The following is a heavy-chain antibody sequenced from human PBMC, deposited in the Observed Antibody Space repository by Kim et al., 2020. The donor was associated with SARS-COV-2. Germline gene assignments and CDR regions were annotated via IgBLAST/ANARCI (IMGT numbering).Heavy chain of an antibody. Sequence: GGSLRLSCAASGFTFSSYGMHWVRQAPGKGLEWVAVISYDGSNKYYADSVKGRFTISRDNSKNTLYLQMNSLRAEDTAVYYCAKSCPYSSSWVCLYYYG. D-gene: IGHD6-13*01. V-gene: IGHV3-30*18. CDR1: GFTFSSYG. J-gene: IGHJ6*01. CDR3: AKSCPYSSSWVCLYYYG. CDR2: ISYDGSNK.